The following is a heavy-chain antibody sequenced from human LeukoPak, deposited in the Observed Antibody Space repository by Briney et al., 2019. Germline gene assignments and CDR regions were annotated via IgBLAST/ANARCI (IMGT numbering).Heavy chain of an antibody. J-gene: IGHJ4*02. V-gene: IGHV3-48*03. CDR2: ISSSGSTI. Sequence: PGGSLRLSCAASGFTFSSYEMNWVRQAPGKGLEWVSYISSSGSTIYYADSVKGRFTISRDNAKNSLYLQMNSLRAEDTAVYYCAKEARRLWFGELLLDYWGQGTLVTVSS. CDR3: AKEARRLWFGELLLDY. CDR1: GFTFSSYE. D-gene: IGHD3-10*01.